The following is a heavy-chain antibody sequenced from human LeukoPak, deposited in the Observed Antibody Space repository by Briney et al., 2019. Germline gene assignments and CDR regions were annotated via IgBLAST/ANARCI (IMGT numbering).Heavy chain of an antibody. CDR3: ARVVRGVSFGVVKRYFYYYMDV. J-gene: IGHJ6*03. V-gene: IGHV3-53*01. D-gene: IGHD3-3*01. CDR2: IYSGGST. CDR1: GFTVSSNY. Sequence: TGGSLRLSCAASGFTVSSNYMSWVRQAPGKGLEWVSVIYSGGSTYYADSVKGRFTISSDNSKKTRYLQMNSLRAEDTAVYYCARVVRGVSFGVVKRYFYYYMDVWGKGTTVSVSS.